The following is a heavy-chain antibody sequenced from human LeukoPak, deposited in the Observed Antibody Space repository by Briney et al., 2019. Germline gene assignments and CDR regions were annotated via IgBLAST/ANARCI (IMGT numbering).Heavy chain of an antibody. Sequence: ASVKVSCKASGYSFTTYYIHWVRQAPGQGLEWMGVINPSGGSTSFAQKFQARLTMTRDTSTSSVYMELSGLSSEDTAVYYCAREIVVVPSAMGFDPWGQGTLVTVSS. V-gene: IGHV1-46*01. CDR1: GYSFTTYY. J-gene: IGHJ5*02. CDR2: INPSGGST. CDR3: AREIVVVPSAMGFDP. D-gene: IGHD2-2*01.